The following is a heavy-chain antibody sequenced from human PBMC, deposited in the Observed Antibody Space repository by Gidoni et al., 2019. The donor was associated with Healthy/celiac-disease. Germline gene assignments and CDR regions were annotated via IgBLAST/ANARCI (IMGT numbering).Heavy chain of an antibody. CDR2: IDPSDSYT. CDR3: ARDSGYDSGLYPTRDY. Sequence: EVQLVQSGAEVKKPGESLRISCKGSGYSFTSYWISWVRQMPGKGLEWMGRIDPSDSYTNYSPSFQGHVTSSADKSISTAYLQWSSLKASDTAMYYCARDSGYDSGLYPTRDYWGQGTLVTVSS. J-gene: IGHJ4*02. D-gene: IGHD5-12*01. V-gene: IGHV5-10-1*03. CDR1: GYSFTSYW.